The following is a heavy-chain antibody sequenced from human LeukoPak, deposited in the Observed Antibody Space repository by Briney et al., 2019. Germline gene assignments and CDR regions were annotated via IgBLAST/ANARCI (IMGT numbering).Heavy chain of an antibody. CDR2: IYYSGST. CDR3: ARDRIAARLPYYYYYGMDV. CDR1: GGSISSYY. V-gene: IGHV4-59*01. Sequence: PSETLSLTCTVSGGSISSYYWSWIRQPPGKGLEWIGYIYYSGSTNYNPSFKSRVTISVDTSKNQFSLKLSSVTAADTAVYYCARDRIAARLPYYYYYGMDVWGQGTTVTVSS. J-gene: IGHJ6*02. D-gene: IGHD6-6*01.